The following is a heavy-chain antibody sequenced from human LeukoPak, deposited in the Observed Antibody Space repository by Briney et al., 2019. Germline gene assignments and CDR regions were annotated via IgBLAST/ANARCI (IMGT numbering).Heavy chain of an antibody. Sequence: SETLSLTCTVSGGSISSYYWSWIRQPPGKGLEWIGNIYYIGSTNYNPSFKSRVTISVDTSKNQFSLHLSSVTAADTAVYYCASGYCSGGRCSVGDYWGQGTLVTVSS. V-gene: IGHV4-59*01. D-gene: IGHD2-15*01. CDR2: IYYIGST. J-gene: IGHJ4*02. CDR3: ASGYCSGGRCSVGDY. CDR1: GGSISSYY.